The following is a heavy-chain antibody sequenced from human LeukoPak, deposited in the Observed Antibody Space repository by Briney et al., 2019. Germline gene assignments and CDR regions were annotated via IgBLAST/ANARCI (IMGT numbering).Heavy chain of an antibody. D-gene: IGHD3-22*01. V-gene: IGHV3-23*01. Sequence: GGSLRLSCAASGFTFSSYIVTWVRQAPGKGLEWVSSISGSGSTTYFADSVKGRFTISRDNSKNTLYLQLSSLRAEDTAIYYCAKDSTVSGSYYGMDIWGQGTTVTVSS. CDR2: ISGSGSTT. J-gene: IGHJ6*02. CDR3: AKDSTVSGSYYGMDI. CDR1: GFTFSSYI.